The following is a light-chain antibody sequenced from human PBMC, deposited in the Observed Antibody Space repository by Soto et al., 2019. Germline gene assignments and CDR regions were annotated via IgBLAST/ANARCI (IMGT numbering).Light chain of an antibody. J-gene: IGKJ4*01. CDR1: QSIRSDF. Sequence: EIVLTQSPGTLSLSPGERATLSCRASQSIRSDFLAWYQQRPGQAPRLLIHAASSRATGIPDRFSAGGSGTYFTLTIRRLETEEFAVYYCQQYGTSPLTFGGGTKLEIK. CDR2: AAS. V-gene: IGKV3-20*01. CDR3: QQYGTSPLT.